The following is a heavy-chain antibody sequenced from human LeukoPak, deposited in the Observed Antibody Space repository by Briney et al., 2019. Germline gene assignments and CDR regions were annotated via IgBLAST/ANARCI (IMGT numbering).Heavy chain of an antibody. CDR3: ARGYASSGWPIPYYYGMDV. D-gene: IGHD6-19*01. CDR1: GGSISSYY. CDR2: IYYSGST. Sequence: PSETLSLTCTVSGGSISSYYWSWIRQPPGKGLEWIGYIYYSGSTNYNPSLKSRVTISVDTSKNQFSLKLSSVTAADTAVYYCARGYASSGWPIPYYYGMDVWGQGTTVTVSS. J-gene: IGHJ6*02. V-gene: IGHV4-59*01.